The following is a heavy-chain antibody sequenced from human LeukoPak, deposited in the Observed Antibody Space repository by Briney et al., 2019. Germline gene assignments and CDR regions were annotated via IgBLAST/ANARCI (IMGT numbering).Heavy chain of an antibody. Sequence: SETLSLTCTVSSGSNRSSSYYWGWIRQPPGKGLEWIGRSYYRCSTYYTTSLRSRVTISVATSKNQVYLKLSSVTAADTAVYYCARQIAVAGVTVDFDYWGQGTLVTVSS. CDR3: ARQIAVAGVTVDFDY. J-gene: IGHJ4*02. D-gene: IGHD6-19*01. CDR2: SYYRCST. V-gene: IGHV4-39*01. CDR1: SGSNRSSSYY.